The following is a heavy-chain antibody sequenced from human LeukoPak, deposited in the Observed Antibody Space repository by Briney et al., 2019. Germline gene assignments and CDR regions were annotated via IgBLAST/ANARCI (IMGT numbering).Heavy chain of an antibody. CDR3: ARAGDRYCSGGSCYDLYN. Sequence: ASVKVSCKASGYTFKSYAMNWVRQAPGQGLEWMGWINTNTGNPTYAQGFTGRFVFSLDTSVNTTYLQISSLKAEDTAVYYCARAGDRYCSGGSCYDLYNWGQGTLVTVSS. CDR2: INTNTGNP. CDR1: GYTFKSYA. D-gene: IGHD2-15*01. J-gene: IGHJ4*02. V-gene: IGHV7-4-1*02.